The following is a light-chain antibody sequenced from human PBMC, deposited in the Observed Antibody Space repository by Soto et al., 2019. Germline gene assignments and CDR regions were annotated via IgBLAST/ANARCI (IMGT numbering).Light chain of an antibody. V-gene: IGKV1-5*03. CDR3: QQYNSYWT. CDR1: QSISSW. J-gene: IGKJ1*01. Sequence: DIQMTQSPSTLSASVGDRVTITCRASQSISSWLAWYQQQPGKAPKLLIYKASSLESGVPSRFSGSGSGTEFTLTISSLQPDDFAIYYCQQYNSYWTFDQGTKVEIK. CDR2: KAS.